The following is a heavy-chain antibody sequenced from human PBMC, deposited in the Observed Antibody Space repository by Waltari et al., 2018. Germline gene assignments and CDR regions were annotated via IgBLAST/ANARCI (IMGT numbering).Heavy chain of an antibody. J-gene: IGHJ4*02. CDR3: AKGSGAYGSSSFDY. D-gene: IGHD6-6*01. Sequence: EVQLVESGGGLVQPGRSLRLSCAASGFTFDDYAMHWVRQAPGKGLEWVSGIIWNSGSIGYADSVKGRFTISRDNAKNSLYLQMNSLRAEDTALYYCAKGSGAYGSSSFDYWGQGTLVTVSS. CDR2: IIWNSGSI. V-gene: IGHV3-9*01. CDR1: GFTFDDYA.